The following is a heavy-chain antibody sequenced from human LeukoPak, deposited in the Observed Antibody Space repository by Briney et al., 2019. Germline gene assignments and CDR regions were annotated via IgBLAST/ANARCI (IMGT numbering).Heavy chain of an antibody. CDR2: IYTSGST. Sequence: SQTLSLSCTVSGGSISSGSYYWSWIRQPAGKGLEWIGRIYTSGSTNYNPSLNRRATISVDTSKNQFSLKLSSVTAADRAVYYCASGIVSGSFDYWGQGTLVTVSS. CDR1: GGSISSGSYY. J-gene: IGHJ4*02. D-gene: IGHD1-26*01. V-gene: IGHV4-61*02. CDR3: ASGIVSGSFDY.